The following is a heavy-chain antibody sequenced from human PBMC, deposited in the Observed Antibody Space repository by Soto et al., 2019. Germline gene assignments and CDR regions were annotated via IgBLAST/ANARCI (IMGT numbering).Heavy chain of an antibody. CDR2: IWYDGSNK. D-gene: IGHD3-22*01. Sequence: QVQLVESGGGVVQPGRSLRPSCAASGFTFSSYGMHWVRQAPGKGLEWVAVIWYDGSNKYYADSVKGRFTISRDNSKNTLYLQMNSLRAEDTAVYYCARDLDDSSGYYQPPGDYWGQGTLVTVSS. CDR3: ARDLDDSSGYYQPPGDY. V-gene: IGHV3-33*01. CDR1: GFTFSSYG. J-gene: IGHJ4*02.